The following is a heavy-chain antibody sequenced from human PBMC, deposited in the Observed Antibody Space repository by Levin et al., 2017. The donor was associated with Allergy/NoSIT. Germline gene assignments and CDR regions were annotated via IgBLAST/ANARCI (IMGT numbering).Heavy chain of an antibody. CDR1: GFTFSDYY. V-gene: IGHV3-11*01. D-gene: IGHD3-22*01. J-gene: IGHJ4*02. Sequence: GESLKISCAASGFTFSDYYMSWIRQAPGKGLEWVSYISSSGSTIYYADSVKGRFTISRDNAKNSLYLQMNSLRAEDTAVYYCASLYYYDSSGYCWGQGTLVTVSS. CDR3: ASLYYYDSSGYC. CDR2: ISSSGSTI.